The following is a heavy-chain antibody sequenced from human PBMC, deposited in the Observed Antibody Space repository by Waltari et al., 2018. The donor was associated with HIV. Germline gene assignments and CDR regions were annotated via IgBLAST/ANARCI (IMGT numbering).Heavy chain of an antibody. D-gene: IGHD3-10*01. V-gene: IGHV3-21*01. J-gene: IGHJ3*02. CDR3: ANVEMAPRGAFDI. CDR1: GFTFSSYS. CDR2: ISSSSSYI. Sequence: EVQLVESGGGLVKPGGSLRLSCAASGFTFSSYSMNWVRQAPGKGLEGVSSISSSSSYIYYADSVKGRFTISRDNAKNSLYLQMNSLRAEDTAVYYCANVEMAPRGAFDIWGQGTMVTVSS.